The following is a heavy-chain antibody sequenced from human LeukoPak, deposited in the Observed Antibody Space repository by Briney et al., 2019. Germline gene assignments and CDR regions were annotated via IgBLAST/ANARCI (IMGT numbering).Heavy chain of an antibody. Sequence: ASVKVSCKASGYTFTNYYIHWVRQAPGQGLEWMGIINPSGGSTSYAQKFQGRVTMTRDTSISTAYMELSRLRSDDTAVYYCARGDYYGSGSYHYYYYMDVWGKGTTVTISS. CDR2: INPSGGST. V-gene: IGHV1-46*01. J-gene: IGHJ6*03. CDR1: GYTFTNYY. CDR3: ARGDYYGSGSYHYYYYMDV. D-gene: IGHD3-10*01.